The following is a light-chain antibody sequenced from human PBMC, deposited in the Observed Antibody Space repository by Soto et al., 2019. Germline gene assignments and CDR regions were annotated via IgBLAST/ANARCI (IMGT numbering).Light chain of an antibody. V-gene: IGKV3-11*01. CDR2: DAS. CDR1: QSVSSSY. J-gene: IGKJ5*01. CDR3: QQRSNWPPIT. Sequence: EIVMTQSPATLSVSPGEGATLSCRASQSVSSSYLAWYQQKPGQAPRLLIYDASNRATGIPARFSGSGSGTDFTLTISSLEPEDFAVYYCQQRSNWPPITFGQGTRLEV.